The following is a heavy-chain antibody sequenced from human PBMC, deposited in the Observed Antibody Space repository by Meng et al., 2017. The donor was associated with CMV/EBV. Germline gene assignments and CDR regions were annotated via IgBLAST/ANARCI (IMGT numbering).Heavy chain of an antibody. J-gene: IGHJ3*02. CDR1: GFTVSRNY. Sequence: GESLKISCAASGFTVSRNYMSWVRQAPGKGLEWVSVIYSGGSTYYADSVKGRFTISRDNSKNTLYLQMNSLRAEDTAVYYCARARGGRSYYYDSSGYYSAYRGGAFDIWGQGTMVTVSS. CDR2: IYSGGST. D-gene: IGHD3-22*01. V-gene: IGHV3-66*02. CDR3: ARARGGRSYYYDSSGYYSAYRGGAFDI.